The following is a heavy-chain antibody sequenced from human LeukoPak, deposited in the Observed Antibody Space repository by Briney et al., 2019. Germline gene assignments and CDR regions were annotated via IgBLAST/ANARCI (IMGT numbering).Heavy chain of an antibody. V-gene: IGHV3-30*03. CDR2: IQNDASTE. D-gene: IGHD2-21*01. J-gene: IGHJ4*02. CDR3: ARELSQIVWGGLDY. Sequence: TGGSLRLSCAASGFTFSSYGMHWVRQAPGKGLEWVAVIQNDASTENFADSVKGRLTISRDNSKNTVFLQMNSLRVEDTAVYYCARELSQIVWGGLDYGGQGTLVSVSS. CDR1: GFTFSSYG.